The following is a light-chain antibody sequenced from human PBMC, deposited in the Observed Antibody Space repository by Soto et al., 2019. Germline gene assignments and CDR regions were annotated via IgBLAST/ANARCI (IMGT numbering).Light chain of an antibody. J-gene: IGKJ1*01. V-gene: IGKV3-11*01. Sequence: IVLTQSPVTLALSPGESAVLSCRASQSVSTSLAWYQHKPGQAPRLFIYDASKRAPGIPAWFTGSGSGTDFILTISSLEPEDIAVYYCQVRDVWPSFGQGTKVEIK. CDR1: QSVSTS. CDR3: QVRDVWPS. CDR2: DAS.